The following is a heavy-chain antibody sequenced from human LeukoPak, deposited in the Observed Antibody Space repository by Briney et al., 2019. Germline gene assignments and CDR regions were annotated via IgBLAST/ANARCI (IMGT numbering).Heavy chain of an antibody. CDR1: GFIASSNY. CDR2: ISYLGDDQ. V-gene: IGHV3-30*18. CDR3: AKDRSSGPHYYYGMDV. D-gene: IGHD6-25*01. Sequence: GGSLRLSCVASGFIASSNYMSWVRQAPGKGLEWVAVISYLGDDQFYAESVKGRFTISRDNSKKTVFLQMNSLRGEDTAVYYCAKDRSSGPHYYYGMDVWGQGTTVIVSS. J-gene: IGHJ6*02.